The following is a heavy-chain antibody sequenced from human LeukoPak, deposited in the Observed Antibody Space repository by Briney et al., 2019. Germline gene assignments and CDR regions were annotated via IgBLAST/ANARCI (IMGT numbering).Heavy chain of an antibody. CDR3: ARVTSGWKNFDY. CDR1: GYTFTAYY. Sequence: ASVTVSCTSSGYTFTAYYIHWVRQAPGQGLEWMGWIDPTTVATNYAQKFQDRVMMTRDTSISTVYMELRRLRSDDTAVYYCARVTSGWKNFDYWGQGTLVTVSS. D-gene: IGHD6-19*01. J-gene: IGHJ4*02. CDR2: IDPTTVAT. V-gene: IGHV1-2*02.